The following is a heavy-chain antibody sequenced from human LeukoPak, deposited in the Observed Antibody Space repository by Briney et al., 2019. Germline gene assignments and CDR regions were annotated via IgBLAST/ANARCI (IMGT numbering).Heavy chain of an antibody. CDR3: ARDMVVNAIRTWYFDL. V-gene: IGHV3-21*01. D-gene: IGHD2-21*01. CDR2: ISSSSRYI. J-gene: IGHJ2*01. CDR1: GFTFSSYS. Sequence: GGSLRLSCAASGFTFSSYSMNWVRQAPGKGLEWVSSISSSSRYIYYADSVKGRFTISRDNAKNSLYLQMNSLRAEDTAVYYCARDMVVNAIRTWYFDLWGRGTLVTVSS.